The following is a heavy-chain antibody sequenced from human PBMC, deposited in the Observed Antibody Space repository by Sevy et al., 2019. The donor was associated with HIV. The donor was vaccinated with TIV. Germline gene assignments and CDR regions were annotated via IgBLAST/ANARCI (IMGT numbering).Heavy chain of an antibody. V-gene: IGHV1-24*01. CDR2: FDPEDGET. Sequence: ASVKVSCKVSGYTLTKLPMHWVRQAPGKGLEWMGGFDPEDGETIYEQRFQGRVTMTEDTSTDTAYMELSSLRSEDTAVYYCATLAFWSGNPFYGTDVWGQGTTVTVSS. D-gene: IGHD3-3*01. J-gene: IGHJ6*02. CDR3: ATLAFWSGNPFYGTDV. CDR1: GYTLTKLP.